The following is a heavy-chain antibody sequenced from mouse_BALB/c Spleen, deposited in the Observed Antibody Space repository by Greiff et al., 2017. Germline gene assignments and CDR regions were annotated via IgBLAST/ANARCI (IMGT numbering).Heavy chain of an antibody. V-gene: IGHV3-8*02. D-gene: IGHD2-4*01. CDR2: ISYSGST. J-gene: IGHJ4*01. CDR1: GDSITSGY. Sequence: EVQLQESGPSLVKPSQTLSLTCSVTGDSITSGYWNWIRKFPGNKLEYMGYISYSGSTYYNPSLKSRISITRDTSKNQYYLQLNSVTTEDTATYYCARFYDYDGGNAMDYWGQGTSVTVSS. CDR3: ARFYDYDGGNAMDY.